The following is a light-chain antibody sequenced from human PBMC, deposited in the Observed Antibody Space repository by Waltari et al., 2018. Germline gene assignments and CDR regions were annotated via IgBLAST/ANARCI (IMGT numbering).Light chain of an antibody. CDR1: PRDAGLYAY. CDR3: SAYTATDTYV. J-gene: IGLJ1*01. V-gene: IGLV2-14*03. Sequence: SALTQPASMSGSPGQSITISCTGTPRDAGLYAYSSWSQQHPGKAPKLLLSDVSQRPSGVSARFSGSRSGYTASLTISGLQTEDEADYYCSAYTATDTYVFGSGTTVTVL. CDR2: DVS.